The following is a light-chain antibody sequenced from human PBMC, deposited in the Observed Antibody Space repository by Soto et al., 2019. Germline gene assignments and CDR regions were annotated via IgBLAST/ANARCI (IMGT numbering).Light chain of an antibody. Sequence: EIVLTQSPGTLSLSPGERATLSCRASQSVSSSYLAWYQQKPDQAPRLLIYGASSGATGIPDRFSGSGSGTDFTLTISRLEPEDFAVYYCQQYGSSPLTFGGGTKVEIK. CDR2: GAS. CDR1: QSVSSSY. J-gene: IGKJ4*01. CDR3: QQYGSSPLT. V-gene: IGKV3-20*01.